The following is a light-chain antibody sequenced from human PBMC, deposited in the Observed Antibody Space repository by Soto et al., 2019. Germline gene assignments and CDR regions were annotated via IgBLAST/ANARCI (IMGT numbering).Light chain of an antibody. CDR3: QQYGISRYT. CDR1: QSVSSDY. CDR2: GAS. V-gene: IGKV3-20*01. Sequence: EIVLTQSPGTLSLSPGERATLSCRASQSVSSDYLSWYQHKRGQAPRLLIYGASSRATGIPDRFSGSGSGTDFTLTISRLEPEDFAVYYCQQYGISRYTFGQGTKLEIK. J-gene: IGKJ2*01.